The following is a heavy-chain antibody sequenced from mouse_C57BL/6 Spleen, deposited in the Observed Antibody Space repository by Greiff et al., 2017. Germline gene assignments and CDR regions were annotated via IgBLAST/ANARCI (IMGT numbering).Heavy chain of an antibody. V-gene: IGHV5-17*01. J-gene: IGHJ4*01. Sequence: DVHLVESGGGLVKPGGSLKLSCAASGFTFSDYGMHWVRQAPGKGLEWVAYISRGSSTIYYADTVKGRFTISRDNAKNNLFLRITSLRSEDTAMDYCARVLRGGYAMDYWGQGTSVTVSS. CDR2: ISRGSSTI. CDR1: GFTFSDYG. D-gene: IGHD2-12*01. CDR3: ARVLRGGYAMDY.